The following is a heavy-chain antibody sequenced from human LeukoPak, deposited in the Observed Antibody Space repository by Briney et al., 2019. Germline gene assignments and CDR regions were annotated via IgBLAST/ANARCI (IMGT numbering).Heavy chain of an antibody. V-gene: IGHV1-69*04. CDR1: GYTFTSYG. Sequence: ASVKVSCKASGYTFTSYGISWVRQAPGQGLEWMGRIIPILGIANYAQKFQGRVTITADKSTSTAYMELSSLRSEDTAVYYCATYYYGSGDIFDYWGQGTLVTVSS. D-gene: IGHD3-10*01. CDR3: ATYYYGSGDIFDY. J-gene: IGHJ4*02. CDR2: IIPILGIA.